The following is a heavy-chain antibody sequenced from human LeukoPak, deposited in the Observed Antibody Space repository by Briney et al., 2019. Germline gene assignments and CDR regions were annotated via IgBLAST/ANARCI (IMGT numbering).Heavy chain of an antibody. J-gene: IGHJ4*02. CDR1: GYIFKSYW. CDR2: FNPGDSEV. Sequence: GESLKISCKGSGYIFKSYWIGWVRQMPGKGLEWMGIFNPGDSEVRYSPSFQGQVTISVDRSISTAYLQWGSLKASDTAMYFCARPYDYGDYIFYYWGQGTLVTVSS. CDR3: ARPYDYGDYIFYY. V-gene: IGHV5-51*01. D-gene: IGHD4-17*01.